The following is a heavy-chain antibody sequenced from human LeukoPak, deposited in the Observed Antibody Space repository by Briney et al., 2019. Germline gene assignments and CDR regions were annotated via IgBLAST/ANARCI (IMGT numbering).Heavy chain of an antibody. D-gene: IGHD3-10*01. CDR3: ARDRPPYYYGSGSYDY. CDR1: GFTFTNYW. V-gene: IGHV3-7*01. J-gene: IGHJ4*02. Sequence: GGSLRLSCAVSGFTFTNYWMTWVRQAPGKGLEWVANINQDETEKFYVDSVVGRFTISRDNGKNSLYLQMNSLRAEDTAVYYCARDRPPYYYGSGSYDYWGQGALVTVSS. CDR2: INQDETEK.